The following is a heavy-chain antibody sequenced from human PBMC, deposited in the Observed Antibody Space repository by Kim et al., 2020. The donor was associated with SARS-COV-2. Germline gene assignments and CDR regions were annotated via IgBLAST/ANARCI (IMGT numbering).Heavy chain of an antibody. J-gene: IGHJ5*01. CDR1: GGSISSSSYY. Sequence: SETLSLTCTVSGGSISSSSYYWGWIRQPPGKGLEWIGSIYYSGSTYYNPSLKSRVSISVDTSKNQFSLKLSSVTAADTAGYYCARVRIAVASPGEFDSWG. V-gene: IGHV4-39*01. CDR2: IYYSGST. D-gene: IGHD6-19*01. CDR3: ARVRIAVASPGEFDS.